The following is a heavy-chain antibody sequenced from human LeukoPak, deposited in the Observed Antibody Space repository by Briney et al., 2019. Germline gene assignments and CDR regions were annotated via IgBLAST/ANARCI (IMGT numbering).Heavy chain of an antibody. V-gene: IGHV3-21*01. Sequence: GGSLRLSCAASGFIFSRHWMHWVRQAPGKGLEWVSSISSSSSYIYCADSVKGRFTISRDNAKNSLYLQMNSLRAEDTAVYYCARDEEADYGDYGASFDYWGQGTLVTVSS. CDR2: ISSSSSYI. CDR3: ARDEEADYGDYGASFDY. CDR1: GFIFSRHW. J-gene: IGHJ4*02. D-gene: IGHD4-17*01.